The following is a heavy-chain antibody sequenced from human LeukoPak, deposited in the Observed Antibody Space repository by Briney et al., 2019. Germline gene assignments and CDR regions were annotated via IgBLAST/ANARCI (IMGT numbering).Heavy chain of an antibody. CDR1: GLTFCIYR. CDR2: FNSYGYST. Sequence: GGSLRLSCAASGLTFCIYRMHWVPGAPGGGVVCVLRFNSYGYSTSYAHSVKGRLPIPRDNAKNTLYLQMNSLRAEDTAVYFWARHKVSEQPPPGWGQGTLVSVSS. CDR3: ARHKVSEQPPPG. D-gene: IGHD1-14*01. V-gene: IGHV3-74*01. J-gene: IGHJ4*02.